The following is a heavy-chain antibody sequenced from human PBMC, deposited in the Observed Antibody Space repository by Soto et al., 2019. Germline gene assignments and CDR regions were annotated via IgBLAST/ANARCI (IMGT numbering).Heavy chain of an antibody. D-gene: IGHD6-6*01. CDR1: GFTFSSYG. J-gene: IGHJ4*02. CDR3: AKDRSLIAAQFDY. CDR2: IWYDGSNK. Sequence: GGSLRLSCAASGFTFSSYGMHWVRQAPGKGLEWVAVIWYDGSNKYYADSVKGRFTISRDNSKNTLYLQMNSLRAEDTAVYYCAKDRSLIAAQFDYWGQGTLVTVSS. V-gene: IGHV3-33*06.